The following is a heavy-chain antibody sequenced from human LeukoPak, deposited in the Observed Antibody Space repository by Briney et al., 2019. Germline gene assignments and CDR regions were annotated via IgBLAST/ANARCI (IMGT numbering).Heavy chain of an antibody. CDR2: IIPTSSVP. Sequence: SVKVSCKASGGTFSTFAIGWVRQAPGQGFEWMGRIIPTSSVPNYAQKFRDRLTISADASARTAYPELSSLTSDDTAVYYCAREPRVGESTSTFWGQGTLVTVSS. CDR3: AREPRVGESTSTF. J-gene: IGHJ4*02. D-gene: IGHD3-16*01. V-gene: IGHV1-69*01. CDR1: GGTFSTFA.